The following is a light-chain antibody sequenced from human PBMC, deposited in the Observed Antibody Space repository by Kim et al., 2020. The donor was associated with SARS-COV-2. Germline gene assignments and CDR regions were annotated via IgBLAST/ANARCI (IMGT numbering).Light chain of an antibody. J-gene: IGKJ2*01. CDR1: QSISGY. V-gene: IGKV1-39*01. Sequence: SASVRDRVNITCRASQSISGYLNWYQQKPGKAPNLLIYAASNLHDGVPSRFSGSGFGTDFTLTIRSLQPEDLATYYCQQSYSAPYTFGQGTKLEI. CDR2: AAS. CDR3: QQSYSAPYT.